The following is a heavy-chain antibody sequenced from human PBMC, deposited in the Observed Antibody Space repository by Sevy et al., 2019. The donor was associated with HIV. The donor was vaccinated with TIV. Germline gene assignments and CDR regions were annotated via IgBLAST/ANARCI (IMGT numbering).Heavy chain of an antibody. CDR2: ISGNGGST. V-gene: IGHV3-23*01. D-gene: IGHD2-15*01. J-gene: IGHJ4*02. CDR3: AKDSKGGIFDY. CDR1: GFTFSSYA. Sequence: GGSLRLSCPASGFTFSSYAMSWVRQAPGKGLEWVSAISGNGGSTYYADSVKGRFTISRDNSKNTLYLQMNSLRAEDTAVYYCAKDSKGGIFDYWGQGTLVTVSS.